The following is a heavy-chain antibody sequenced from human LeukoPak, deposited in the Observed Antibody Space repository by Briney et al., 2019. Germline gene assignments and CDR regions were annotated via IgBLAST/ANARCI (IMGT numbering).Heavy chain of an antibody. CDR1: GFTFSSYG. CDR2: ISYDGSNK. Sequence: GRSLRLSCAASGFTFSSYGMHWVRQAPGKGLEWVAVISYDGSNKYYADSVKGRFTISRDNSKNTLYLQMNSLRAEDTAVYYCAKGQWELLRYYYYMDVWGKGTTVTVSS. V-gene: IGHV3-30*18. J-gene: IGHJ6*03. D-gene: IGHD1-26*01. CDR3: AKGQWELLRYYYYMDV.